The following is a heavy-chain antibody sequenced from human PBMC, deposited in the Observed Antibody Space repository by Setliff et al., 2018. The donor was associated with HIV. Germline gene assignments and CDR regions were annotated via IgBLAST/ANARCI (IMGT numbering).Heavy chain of an antibody. CDR2: ISHSGRK. Sequence: PSETLSLTCAVSGFSISSGHYWTWIRQFPGKGLEWIGDISHSGRKNFNPSLKTRVTISVDTSKNQFSLKLTSVTAADTAVYYCARGGTMIRGLDYWGQGTLVTVSS. J-gene: IGHJ4*02. CDR3: ARGGTMIRGLDY. V-gene: IGHV4-38-2*01. CDR1: GFSISSGHY. D-gene: IGHD3-10*01.